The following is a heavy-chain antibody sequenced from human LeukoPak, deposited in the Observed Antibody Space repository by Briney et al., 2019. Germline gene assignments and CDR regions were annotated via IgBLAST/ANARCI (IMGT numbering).Heavy chain of an antibody. CDR2: INPNSGGT. CDR3: ARSSYFDY. Sequence: GASVEVSCKASGYTFTDYYMHWVRQAPGQGLEWMGWINPNSGGTNYAQKFQGRVTMTRDTSVSTAYMELSRLRSDDTAVYYCARSSYFDYWGQGTLVTVSS. D-gene: IGHD6-6*01. J-gene: IGHJ4*02. V-gene: IGHV1-2*02. CDR1: GYTFTDYY.